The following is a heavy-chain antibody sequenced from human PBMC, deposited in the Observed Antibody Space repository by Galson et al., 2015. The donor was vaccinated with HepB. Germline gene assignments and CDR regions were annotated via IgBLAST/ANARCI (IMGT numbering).Heavy chain of an antibody. CDR3: ARGGTMVRGVLKPSNFDY. CDR1: GFTFSSYG. CDR2: IWYDGSNK. V-gene: IGHV3-33*01. D-gene: IGHD3-10*01. J-gene: IGHJ4*02. Sequence: SLRLSCAASGFTFSSYGMHWVRQAPGKGLEWVAVIWYDGSNKYYADSVKGRFTISRDNSKNTLYLQMNSLRAEDTAVYYCARGGTMVRGVLKPSNFDYWGQGTLVTGSS.